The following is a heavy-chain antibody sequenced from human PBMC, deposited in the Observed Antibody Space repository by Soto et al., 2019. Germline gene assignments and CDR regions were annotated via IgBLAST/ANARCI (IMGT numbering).Heavy chain of an antibody. Sequence: SETLSLTCAVSGGSIRGYSWSWIRQPPGKGLEWIGYVYYSGGTNYSPSFKDRVTISVDTTENQFSLKVNSVTAADTAVYYCAREETPVSPHYFYYGLDAWGQGTTVTVSS. V-gene: IGHV4-59*01. CDR1: GGSIRGYS. CDR2: VYYSGGT. D-gene: IGHD4-17*01. CDR3: AREETPVSPHYFYYGLDA. J-gene: IGHJ6*02.